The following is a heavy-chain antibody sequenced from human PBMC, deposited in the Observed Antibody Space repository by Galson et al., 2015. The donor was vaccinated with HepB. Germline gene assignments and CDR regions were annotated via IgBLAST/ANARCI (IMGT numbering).Heavy chain of an antibody. Sequence: SLRLSCAASGFSFSDYYMSYIRQAPGKGLEWVSYISSSASTIYYADSVKGRFTISRDNAKKSLYLQMNSLRAEDTAVYYCARVLNYYDSSGPGGDAFDIWGQGTMVTVSS. J-gene: IGHJ3*02. CDR1: GFSFSDYY. CDR2: ISSSASTI. V-gene: IGHV3-11*01. CDR3: ARVLNYYDSSGPGGDAFDI. D-gene: IGHD3-22*01.